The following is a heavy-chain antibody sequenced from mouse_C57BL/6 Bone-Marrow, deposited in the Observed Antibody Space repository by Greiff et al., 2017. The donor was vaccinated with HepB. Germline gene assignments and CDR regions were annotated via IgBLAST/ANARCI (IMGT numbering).Heavy chain of an antibody. V-gene: IGHV1-62-2*01. CDR3: ARHEEIDGYLYYAMDY. Sequence: VKLQQSGAELVKPGASVKLSCKASGYTFTEYTIHWVKQRSGQGLEWIGWFYPGSGSIKYNEKFKDKATLTADKSSSTVYMELSRLTSEDSAVYFCARHEEIDGYLYYAMDYWGQGTSVTVSS. CDR2: FYPGSGSI. J-gene: IGHJ4*01. CDR1: GYTFTEYT. D-gene: IGHD2-3*01.